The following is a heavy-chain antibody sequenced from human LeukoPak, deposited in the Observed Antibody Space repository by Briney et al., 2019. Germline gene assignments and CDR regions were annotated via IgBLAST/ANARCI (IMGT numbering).Heavy chain of an antibody. Sequence: PGRSLRHSCAASGFTFSSYGMHWVRQAPGKGLEWVAVISYDGSNKYYADSVKGRFTISRDNSKNTLYLQMNSLRAEDTAVYYCAKGEVMDYWGQGTLVTVSS. D-gene: IGHD2-21*01. CDR1: GFTFSSYG. V-gene: IGHV3-30*18. CDR3: AKGEVMDY. CDR2: ISYDGSNK. J-gene: IGHJ4*02.